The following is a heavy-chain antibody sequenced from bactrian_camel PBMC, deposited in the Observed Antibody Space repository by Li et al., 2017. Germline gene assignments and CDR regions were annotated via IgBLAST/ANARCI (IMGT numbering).Heavy chain of an antibody. Sequence: DVQLVESGGGSVQAGGSLRLSCQASLSPYVLRTWCMGWFRQTPGKGREGLAYMYRETTAQYADAVEGRFIISKEKNTLYLQMNNLDHEDTAMYYCAAGRYHHLCDLGTGVSDWVQNDNYWGQGTQVTVS. CDR3: AAGRYHHLCDLGTGVSDWVQNDNY. J-gene: IGHJ4*01. D-gene: IGHD4*01. CDR2: MYRETTA. V-gene: IGHV3S10*01. CDR1: LSPYVLRTWC.